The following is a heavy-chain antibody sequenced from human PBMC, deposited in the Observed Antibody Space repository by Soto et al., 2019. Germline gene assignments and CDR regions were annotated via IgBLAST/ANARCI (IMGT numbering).Heavy chain of an antibody. D-gene: IGHD2-2*02. Sequence: QVQLVQSGAEVKKPGSSVKVSCKASGGTFSSYTISWVRQAPGQGLEWMGRIIPILGIANYAQKFQGRVTITADESTSTAYMELSSLRSDDTAVYYCAVEYCSSTSCYRDYWGQGTLVTVSS. V-gene: IGHV1-69*02. CDR2: IIPILGIA. CDR1: GGTFSSYT. CDR3: AVEYCSSTSCYRDY. J-gene: IGHJ4*02.